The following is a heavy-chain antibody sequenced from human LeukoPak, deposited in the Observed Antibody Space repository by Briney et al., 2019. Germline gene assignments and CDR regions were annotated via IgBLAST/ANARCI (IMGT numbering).Heavy chain of an antibody. CDR2: ISGSGGST. D-gene: IGHD1-26*01. Sequence: GGSLRLSCAASGFTFSSYAMSWVRQAPGKGLEWVSAISGSGGSTYYADSVKGRFTISRDNSKNTLYLQMNSLRAVDTAVYYCAKGRAGSYVALDYWGQGTLVTVSS. CDR3: AKGRAGSYVALDY. J-gene: IGHJ4*02. CDR1: GFTFSSYA. V-gene: IGHV3-23*01.